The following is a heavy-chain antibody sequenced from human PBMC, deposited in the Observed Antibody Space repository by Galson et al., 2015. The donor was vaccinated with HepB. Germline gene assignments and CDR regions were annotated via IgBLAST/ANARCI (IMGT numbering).Heavy chain of an antibody. V-gene: IGHV3-15*07. CDR3: TTRTITERRDAFDI. Sequence: SLRLSCAASGFTFSNAWMNWVRQAPGKGLEWVGRIKSKTDGGTTDYAAPVKGRFTISRDDSKNTLYLQMNSLKTEDTAVYYRTTRTITERRDAFDIWGQGTMVTVSS. CDR1: GFTFSNAW. D-gene: IGHD5-12*01. J-gene: IGHJ3*02. CDR2: IKSKTDGGTT.